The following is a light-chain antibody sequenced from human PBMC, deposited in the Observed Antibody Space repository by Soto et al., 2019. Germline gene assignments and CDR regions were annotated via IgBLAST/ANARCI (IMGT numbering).Light chain of an antibody. Sequence: QSVLTQPASVSESPGQSITISCTGTSSDVGSYNLVSWYQQHPGKVPKLVIYEVSNRPSGVSARFSGSKSGNTASLTISGLQVEDEADYYCSSYTSSSTYVFGTGTKVTVL. V-gene: IGLV2-14*02. CDR1: SSDVGSYNL. CDR3: SSYTSSSTYV. J-gene: IGLJ1*01. CDR2: EVS.